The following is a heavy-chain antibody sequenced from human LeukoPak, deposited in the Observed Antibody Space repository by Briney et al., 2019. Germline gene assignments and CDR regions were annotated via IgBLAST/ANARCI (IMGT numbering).Heavy chain of an antibody. CDR1: GYTFTSYG. Sequence: ASVKVSCKASGYTFTSYGISWVRQAPGQGLEWMGWISAYNGNTNYAQKLQGRVTMTTDTSTSTAYMELRSLRSDDTAVYYCASGRYYVSGGNYFDYWGKGPWSPSPQ. CDR3: ASGRYYVSGGNYFDY. CDR2: ISAYNGNT. V-gene: IGHV1-18*01. D-gene: IGHD3-10*01. J-gene: IGHJ4*03.